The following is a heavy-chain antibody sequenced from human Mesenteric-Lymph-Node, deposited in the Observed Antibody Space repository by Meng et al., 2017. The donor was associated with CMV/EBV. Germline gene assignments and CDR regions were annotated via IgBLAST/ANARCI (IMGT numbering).Heavy chain of an antibody. CDR1: GYTFTSYY. J-gene: IGHJ6*02. CDR2: INPNSGGT. CDR3: ARSKLGFWSGYYGMDV. Sequence: ASVKVSCKASGYTFTSYYMHWVRQAPGQGLEWMGWINPNSGGTNYAQKFQGRVTMTRDTSISTAYMELSRLRSDDTAVYYCARSKLGFWSGYYGMDVWGQGTTVTVSS. D-gene: IGHD3-3*01. V-gene: IGHV1-2*02.